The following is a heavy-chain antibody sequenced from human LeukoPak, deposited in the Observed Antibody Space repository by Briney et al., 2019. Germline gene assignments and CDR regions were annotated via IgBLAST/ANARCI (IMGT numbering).Heavy chain of an antibody. CDR2: IIPIFGTA. V-gene: IGHV1-69*13. J-gene: IGHJ6*03. D-gene: IGHD3-10*01. Sequence: ASVKVSCKASGGTFSSYAISWVRQAPGQGLEWMGGIIPIFGTANYAQKFQGRVTITADESTSTAYMELSSLRSEDTAVYYCARSGGITMEYYYYYYMDVWGKGTTVTISS. CDR3: ARSGGITMEYYYYYYMDV. CDR1: GGTFSSYA.